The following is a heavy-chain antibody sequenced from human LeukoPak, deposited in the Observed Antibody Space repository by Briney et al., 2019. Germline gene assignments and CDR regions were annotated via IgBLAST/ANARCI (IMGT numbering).Heavy chain of an antibody. D-gene: IGHD6-13*01. CDR3: ARELGAAAGDTPVDY. CDR2: IYSGGST. Sequence: GGSLRLSCAASGFTVGNKYMTWVRQAPGKGLEWISVIYSGGSTHYADSVKGRFTISRDNSKNTLHLQMNSLRPEDTAVYYCARELGAAAGDTPVDYWGQGTLVTVSS. V-gene: IGHV3-66*01. J-gene: IGHJ4*02. CDR1: GFTVGNKY.